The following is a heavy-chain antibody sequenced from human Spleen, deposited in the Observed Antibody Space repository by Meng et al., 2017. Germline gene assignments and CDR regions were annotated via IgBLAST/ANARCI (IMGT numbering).Heavy chain of an antibody. CDR2: IDPGSGGT. Sequence: QVQWGKVGAEGKKPGASVKVSCKASGYPFTAYWLHWVRLAPGQGLEWMGRIDPGSGGTQYPQNFQGRVLMTRDTSISTTYMELSGLRSDDTAMYYCARDEDISAAGKLFGDYWGQGTLVTVSS. CDR3: ARDEDISAAGKLFGDY. D-gene: IGHD6-25*01. CDR1: GYPFTAYW. V-gene: IGHV1-2*06. J-gene: IGHJ4*02.